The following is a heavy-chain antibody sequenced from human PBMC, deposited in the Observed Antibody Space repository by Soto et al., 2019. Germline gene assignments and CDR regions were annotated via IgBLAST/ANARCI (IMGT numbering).Heavy chain of an antibody. D-gene: IGHD2-8*01. Sequence: PGGSLRLSCAASGFTFSSYAMSWVRQAPGKGLEWVSAISGSGGSTYYADSVKGRFTISRDNSKNTLYLQMNSLRAEDTAVYYCAKDVSYFTNGVCHPEYFDYWGQRTLVTVSS. CDR2: ISGSGGST. J-gene: IGHJ4*02. CDR1: GFTFSSYA. V-gene: IGHV3-23*01. CDR3: AKDVSYFTNGVCHPEYFDY.